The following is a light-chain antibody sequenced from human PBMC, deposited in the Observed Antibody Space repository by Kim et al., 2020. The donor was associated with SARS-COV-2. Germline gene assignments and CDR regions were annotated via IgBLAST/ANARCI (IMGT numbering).Light chain of an antibody. CDR3: QQSYSTPLT. CDR2: AAS. CDR1: QSISSY. J-gene: IGKJ4*01. Sequence: DIQMTQCPSSLSASVGDRVTITCRVSQSISSYLNWYQQKPGKAPKLLIYAASSLQSGVPSRFSGSGSGTDFTLTISSLQPDDFATYYCQQSYSTPLTFGGGTKVDIK. V-gene: IGKV1-39*01.